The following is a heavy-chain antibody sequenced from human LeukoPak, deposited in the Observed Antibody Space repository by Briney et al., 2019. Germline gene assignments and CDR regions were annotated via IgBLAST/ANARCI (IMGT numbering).Heavy chain of an antibody. D-gene: IGHD4-17*01. V-gene: IGHV1-69*02. CDR3: ARGFLGDYDHAFDI. CDR1: GGTFSSYT. CDR2: IIPILGIA. J-gene: IGHJ3*02. Sequence: GASVKVSCKASGGTFSSYTISWVRQAPGQGLEWMGRIIPILGIANYAQEFQGRVTITADKSTSTAYMELSSLRSEDTAVYYCARGFLGDYDHAFDIWGQGTMVTVSS.